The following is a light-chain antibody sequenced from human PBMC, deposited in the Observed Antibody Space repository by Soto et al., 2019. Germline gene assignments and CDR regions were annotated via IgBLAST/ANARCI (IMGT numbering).Light chain of an antibody. Sequence: DIQMTQSPSTLSESVRDRVTITCRASQSVNNWLAWYQQKPGKAPKLLIYKASTLESGVPSRFSGSGSGTEFTLTITSLQPDDFATYYCQQYNSYSLTFGGGTKVEIK. J-gene: IGKJ4*01. V-gene: IGKV1-5*03. CDR1: QSVNNW. CDR3: QQYNSYSLT. CDR2: KAS.